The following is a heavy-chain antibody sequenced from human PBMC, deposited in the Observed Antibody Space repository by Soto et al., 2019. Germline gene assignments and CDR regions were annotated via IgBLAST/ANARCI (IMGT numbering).Heavy chain of an antibody. CDR3: SRLGFSSTWYGLNY. D-gene: IGHD6-13*01. CDR2: IKSKGENYAT. Sequence: GGSLRLSCASSGFTFSDFAIHLVRLASGKGLEWVGRIKSKGENYATAYAASVKGRFTISRDDSQNTAYLQMDSLKTDDTAVYYCSRLGFSSTWYGLNYWGHGTLVTVSS. CDR1: GFTFSDFA. J-gene: IGHJ4*01. V-gene: IGHV3-73*01.